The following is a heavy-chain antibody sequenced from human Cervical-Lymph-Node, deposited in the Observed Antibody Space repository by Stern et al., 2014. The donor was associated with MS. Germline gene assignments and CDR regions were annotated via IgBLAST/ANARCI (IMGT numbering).Heavy chain of an antibody. J-gene: IGHJ6*02. CDR2: TSDDGNRK. Sequence: VQLVESGGGVVQPGRALRLSCAASGFTFGTYGMHWVRQAPGKGLEWVAVTSDDGNRKHYAASVEGRFTISRDNAKNTLYLQMNGLGPEDTAVYYCAKGGRDYYYFYSGMDVWGQGTTVTVSS. V-gene: IGHV3-30*18. CDR3: AKGGRDYYYFYSGMDV. CDR1: GFTFGTYG.